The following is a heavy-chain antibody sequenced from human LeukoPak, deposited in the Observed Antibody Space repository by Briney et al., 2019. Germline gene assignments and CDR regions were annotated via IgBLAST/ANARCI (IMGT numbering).Heavy chain of an antibody. J-gene: IGHJ4*02. CDR3: AKARWVSSTDAVR. D-gene: IGHD3-16*01. CDR1: GLTLSSFA. Sequence: GGSLRLSCAASGLTLSSFAMSWVRQGPARGPEWVSSIRGNGEKFYADSVKGRFTLSSNSSRKTVHVQLNNLRAKYTAIYYCAKARWVSSTDAVRWGQGTLVTVSS. CDR2: IRGNGEK. V-gene: IGHV3-23*01.